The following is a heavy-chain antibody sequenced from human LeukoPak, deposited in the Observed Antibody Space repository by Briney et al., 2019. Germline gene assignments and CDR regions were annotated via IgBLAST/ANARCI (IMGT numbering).Heavy chain of an antibody. CDR2: ISSSSSTI. J-gene: IGHJ6*02. Sequence: PGGSLRLSCAASGFPFNAYWMTWVRQAPGKGLEWVSYISSSSSTIYYADSVKGRFTISRDNAKNSLYLQMNSLRDEDTAVYYCARVGPLWFGELFTPLPYYYYYGMDVWGQGTTVTVSS. D-gene: IGHD3-10*01. V-gene: IGHV3-48*02. CDR1: GFPFNAYW. CDR3: ARVGPLWFGELFTPLPYYYYYGMDV.